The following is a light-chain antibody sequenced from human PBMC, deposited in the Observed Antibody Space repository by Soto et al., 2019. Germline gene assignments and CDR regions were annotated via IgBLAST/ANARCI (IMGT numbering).Light chain of an antibody. J-gene: IGLJ1*01. CDR2: DVS. V-gene: IGLV2-14*03. CDR3: NSYTSSRIPDV. Sequence: QSALTQPASVSGSPGQSITISCTGTSNDIGGYNYVSWYQQHPGKAPKLMIYDVSNRPSGVSNRFSGSKSGNTASLTISGLQAEDEADYYCNSYTSSRIPDVFGTGTKVTVL. CDR1: SNDIGGYNY.